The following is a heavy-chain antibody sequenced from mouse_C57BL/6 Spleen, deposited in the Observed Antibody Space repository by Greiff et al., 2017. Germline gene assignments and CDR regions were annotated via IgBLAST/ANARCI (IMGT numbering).Heavy chain of an antibody. Sequence: QVQLQQPGAELVKPGASVKMSCKASGYTFTSYWITWVKQRPGQGLEWIGDIYPGSGSTNYNEKYKSKATLTVDTSSNTAYIQLSSLTSEVSAVYYGARERGIYYDYDRAMDYWGQGTSVTVSS. CDR3: ARERGIYYDYDRAMDY. CDR2: IYPGSGST. D-gene: IGHD2-4*01. CDR1: GYTFTSYW. J-gene: IGHJ4*01. V-gene: IGHV1-55*01.